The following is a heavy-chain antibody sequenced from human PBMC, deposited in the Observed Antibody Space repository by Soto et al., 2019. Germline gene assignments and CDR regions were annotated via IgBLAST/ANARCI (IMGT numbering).Heavy chain of an antibody. CDR2: ISYDGSNK. D-gene: IGHD1-26*01. CDR1: GFTFSSYA. Sequence: QVQLVESGGGVVQPGRSLRLSCAASGFTFSSYAMHWVRQAPGKGLEWVAVISYDGSNKYYADSVKGRFTISRDNSKNTLDLQINSRRAEDTAVYYCAREGSGGDYIWFDYWGQGTLVTVSS. CDR3: AREGSGGDYIWFDY. J-gene: IGHJ4*02. V-gene: IGHV3-30-3*01.